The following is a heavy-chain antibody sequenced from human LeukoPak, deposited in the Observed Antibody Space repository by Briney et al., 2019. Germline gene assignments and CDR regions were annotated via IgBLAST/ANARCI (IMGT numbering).Heavy chain of an antibody. CDR1: GDIFNSYS. D-gene: IGHD1-26*01. CDR2: IIPMFGSA. CDR3: ARVGRSRGSLPNSYYYVDV. V-gene: IGHV1-69*05. Sequence: SVKVSCKASGDIFNSYSVSWVRQAPGQGGEWMGGIIPMFGSANYAQKFQGRVTITTDQSTTIVYMELSSLSSEDTAVYYCARVGRSRGSLPNSYYYVDVWGKGTTVTVSS. J-gene: IGHJ6*03.